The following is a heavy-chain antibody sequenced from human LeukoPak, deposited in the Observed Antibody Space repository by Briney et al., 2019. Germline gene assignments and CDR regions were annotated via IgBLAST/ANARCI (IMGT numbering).Heavy chain of an antibody. CDR1: GFTFSSYG. Sequence: GGSLRLSCAASGFTFSSYGMHWVRQAPGKGLEWVAVIWYDGSNKYYADSVKGRFTISRDNSKNTLYLQMNSLRAEDTAVYYCARDPRLKYSGSSYYFDYWGQGTLVTVSS. V-gene: IGHV3-33*01. CDR2: IWYDGSNK. D-gene: IGHD1-26*01. J-gene: IGHJ4*02. CDR3: ARDPRLKYSGSSYYFDY.